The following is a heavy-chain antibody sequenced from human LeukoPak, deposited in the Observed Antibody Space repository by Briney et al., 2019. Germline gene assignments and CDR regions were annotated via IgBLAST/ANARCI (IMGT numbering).Heavy chain of an antibody. V-gene: IGHV3-23*01. CDR2: ITGSSDTT. Sequence: GGSLRVSCAASGFTFSNYAMNWVRQAPGKGLEWISSITGSSDTTYYADSVKGRFTISRDNSKNTLYLQMNSLRAEDTAVYYCAKDRVVQQLVSRYFQHWGQGTLVTVSS. CDR3: AKDRVVQQLVSRYFQH. CDR1: GFTFSNYA. J-gene: IGHJ1*01. D-gene: IGHD6-13*01.